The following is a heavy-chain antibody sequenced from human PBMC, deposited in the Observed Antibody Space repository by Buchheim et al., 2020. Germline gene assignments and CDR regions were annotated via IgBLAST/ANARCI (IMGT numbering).Heavy chain of an antibody. D-gene: IGHD6-19*01. V-gene: IGHV3-33*03. CDR3: ASLTPVSGLDY. Sequence: QVHLVESGGGVVQPGRSLRLSCTASGFTLSSYVMHWVRQAPGKGLEWVAVLWFDGSIKYYADSVKGRFIISRDDSENRMYLQMNRLRADDTAMYYCASLTPVSGLDYWGQGTL. CDR2: LWFDGSIK. CDR1: GFTLSSYV. J-gene: IGHJ4*02.